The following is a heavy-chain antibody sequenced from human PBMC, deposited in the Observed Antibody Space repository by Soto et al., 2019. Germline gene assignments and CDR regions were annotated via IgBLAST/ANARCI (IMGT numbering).Heavy chain of an antibody. J-gene: IGHJ5*02. CDR2: GIPVTETP. Sequence: QVQLMQYGAEVKKPGSSVRVSCKAAGGTFISNAINWVRQAPGQGVEWMGVGIPVTETPNIAQQFQDRVTVTADKSKTTVYMELRNMRSDDAAVYYCKRGTKGPGQYGPGSHGWLDPWGQGTLVTVSS. D-gene: IGHD3-10*01. CDR3: KRGTKGPGQYGPGSHGWLDP. V-gene: IGHV1-69*06. CDR1: GGTFISNA.